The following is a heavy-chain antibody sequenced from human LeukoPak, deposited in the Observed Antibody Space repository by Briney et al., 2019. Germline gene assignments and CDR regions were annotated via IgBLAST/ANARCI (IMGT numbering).Heavy chain of an antibody. Sequence: GGSLRLSCPSSGCVFSSYAMNGVRQARWRGLEWVGVSLNSGGSTDNADSVKGRFTISRDNSKNTLYLQMNSLRAEDTAVYYCAKKDCSTTSCYKAFDSWGQGTLVTVSS. V-gene: IGHV3-23*01. CDR3: AKKDCSTTSCYKAFDS. D-gene: IGHD2-2*02. CDR2: SLNSGGST. J-gene: IGHJ4*02. CDR1: GCVFSSYA.